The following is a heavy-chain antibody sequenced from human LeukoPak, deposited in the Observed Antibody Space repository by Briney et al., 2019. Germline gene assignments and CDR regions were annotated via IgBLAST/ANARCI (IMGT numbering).Heavy chain of an antibody. V-gene: IGHV4-59*01. CDR2: IYYSGST. CDR1: GGPISSYY. CDR3: ARVVPYGGNSVDYYGMDV. D-gene: IGHD4-23*01. Sequence: SETLSLTCTVSGGPISSYYWSWIRQPPGKGLEWIGYIYYSGSTNYNPSLKSRVTISVDTSKNQFSLKLSSVTAADTAVYYCARVVPYGGNSVDYYGMDVWGQGTTVTVSS. J-gene: IGHJ6*02.